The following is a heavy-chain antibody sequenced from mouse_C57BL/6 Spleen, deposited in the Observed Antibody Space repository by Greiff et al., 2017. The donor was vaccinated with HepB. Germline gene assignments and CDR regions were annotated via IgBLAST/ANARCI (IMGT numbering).Heavy chain of an antibody. CDR2: IYPGSGNT. V-gene: IGHV1-76*01. CDR1: GYTFTDYY. J-gene: IGHJ2*01. CDR3: AREGSRGFDY. Sequence: VQLQQSGAELVRPGASVKLSCKASGYTFTDYYIKWVKQRPGQGLEWIARIYPGSGNTYYNEKFKGKATLTAEKSSSTAYMQLSSLTSEDSAVYCCAREGSRGFDYWGKGTTLTVSS.